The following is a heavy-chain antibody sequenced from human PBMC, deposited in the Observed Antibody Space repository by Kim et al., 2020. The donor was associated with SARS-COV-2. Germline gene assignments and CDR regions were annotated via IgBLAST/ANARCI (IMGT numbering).Heavy chain of an antibody. D-gene: IGHD3-9*01. CDR3: ARSGDILFVL. CDR1: GFTFFTYN. V-gene: IGHV3-48*02. CDR2: ISFSSSTI. J-gene: IGHJ2*01. Sequence: GGSLRLSCAASGFTFFTYNMSWVRQAPGKGLEWISYISFSSSTIYYADSVKGRFTISRDNAKNSLYLQMNSLRDEDTAVYYCARSGDILFVLWGRGTLVSVSS.